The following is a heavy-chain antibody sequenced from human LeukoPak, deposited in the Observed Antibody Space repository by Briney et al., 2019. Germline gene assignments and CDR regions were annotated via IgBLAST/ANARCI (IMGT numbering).Heavy chain of an antibody. D-gene: IGHD3-9*01. CDR3: ARLRPYDRDRGLDH. Sequence: SETLSLTCTVSGGSISSYYWSWIRQPPGKGLEWIGYIYYSGSTNYNPSLKSRVTISVDTSKNQFSLKLSSVTAADTAVYYCARLRPYDRDRGLDHWGQGTLVTVSS. V-gene: IGHV4-59*08. CDR2: IYYSGST. CDR1: GGSISSYY. J-gene: IGHJ4*02.